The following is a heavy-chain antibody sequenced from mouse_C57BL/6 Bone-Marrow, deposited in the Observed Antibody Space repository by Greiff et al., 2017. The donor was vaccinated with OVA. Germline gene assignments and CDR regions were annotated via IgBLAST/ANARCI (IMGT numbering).Heavy chain of an antibody. CDR1: GYTFTSYW. J-gene: IGHJ2*01. D-gene: IGHD2-12*01. Sequence: VQLQQPGAELVMPGASVKLSCKASGYTFTSYWMHWVKQRPGQGLEWIGEIDPSASYTNSDQKFKGKSTLTVDKSSSTAYMQLSSLTSEDSAVYYCARRAYYSPFDYWGQGTTLTVSS. CDR3: ARRAYYSPFDY. V-gene: IGHV1-69*01. CDR2: IDPSASYT.